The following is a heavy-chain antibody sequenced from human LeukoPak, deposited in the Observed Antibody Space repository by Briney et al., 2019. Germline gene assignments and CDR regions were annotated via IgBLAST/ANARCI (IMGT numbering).Heavy chain of an antibody. CDR2: ISSSSNSI. V-gene: IGHV3-11*04. D-gene: IGHD3-22*01. J-gene: IGHJ4*02. CDR1: GGSVSGYY. CDR3: ARESSGYYIDY. Sequence: LSLTCAVSGGSVSGYYWSWVRQAPGKGLEWISYISSSSNSIYYSDSVKGRFTISRDNAKNSLYLQMNSLRAEDTAVYYCARESSGYYIDYWGQGSLVTVSS.